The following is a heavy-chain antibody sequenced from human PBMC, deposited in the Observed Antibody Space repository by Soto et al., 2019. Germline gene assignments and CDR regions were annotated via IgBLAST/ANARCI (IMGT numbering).Heavy chain of an antibody. CDR1: GFTFRNYW. CDR3: ASNYAYAEGYYFYGIDV. CDR2: VNSDGDTT. J-gene: IGHJ6*02. Sequence: PGGSLRLSCAASGFTFRNYWMHWVRQAPGKGLVWVSRVNSDGDTTYYADSVEGRFTISRDNAKNTLHLQMNSLGAEDTAVYYCASNYAYAEGYYFYGIDVWGQGTTVTVSS. V-gene: IGHV3-74*01. D-gene: IGHD3-16*01.